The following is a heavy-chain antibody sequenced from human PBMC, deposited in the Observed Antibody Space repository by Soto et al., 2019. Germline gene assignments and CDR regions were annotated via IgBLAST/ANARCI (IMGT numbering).Heavy chain of an antibody. CDR1: GYTFTNYY. V-gene: IGHV1-46*03. J-gene: IGHJ4*02. CDR3: AKEEDNNGQTFDH. D-gene: IGHD1-1*01. CDR2: INPSGGGT. Sequence: ASVKVSCKASGYTFTNYYMHWLRQAPGQGLEWMGIINPSGGGTSYAQKFQGRATMTRDTSTSTVYMELSSLTSEDTAVYYCAKEEDNNGQTFDHRARGTLVPVSS.